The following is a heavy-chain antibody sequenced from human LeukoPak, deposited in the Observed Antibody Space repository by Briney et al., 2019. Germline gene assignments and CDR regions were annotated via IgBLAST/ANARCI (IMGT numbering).Heavy chain of an antibody. V-gene: IGHV1-2*02. CDR3: ARGGVGAGTGAFDL. CDR1: GYTFTGYH. J-gene: IGHJ3*01. CDR2: INPYSGDT. D-gene: IGHD6-19*01. Sequence: ASVKVSCKASGYTFTGYHLHWMRQAPGQGLEWMGWINPYSGDTNFVQWFQGRVTMTRDTSISTAYMELSRLRSDDTAVYYCARGGVGAGTGAFDLWGQGTMVTVSS.